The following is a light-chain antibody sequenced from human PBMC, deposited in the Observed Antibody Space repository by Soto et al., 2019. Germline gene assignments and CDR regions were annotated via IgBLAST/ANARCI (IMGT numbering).Light chain of an antibody. CDR3: SLYTTASTYV. Sequence: QSVLAQPPSVSGSPGQSVTISCTGTRSDLASYNRVSWYQRPPGTGPKLVIYEVSNRPSGIPDRFSGSKSGNTASLTISGLQAEDEAEDYCSLYTTASTYVFGTRTKVTGL. CDR2: EVS. J-gene: IGLJ1*01. CDR1: RSDLASYNR. V-gene: IGLV2-18*01.